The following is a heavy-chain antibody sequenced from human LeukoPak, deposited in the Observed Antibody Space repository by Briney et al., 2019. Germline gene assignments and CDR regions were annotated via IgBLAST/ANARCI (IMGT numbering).Heavy chain of an antibody. CDR1: GGSFSGYY. CDR3: ATLVSNYDILTGYYPDY. V-gene: IGHV4-34*01. Sequence: SETLSLTCAVYGGSFSGYYWSWIRQPPGKGLEWIGEINHSGSTNYNPSLKSRVTISVDTSKNQFSLKLSSVTAADTPVYYCATLVSNYDILTGYYPDYWGQGTLVTVSS. CDR2: INHSGST. J-gene: IGHJ4*02. D-gene: IGHD3-9*01.